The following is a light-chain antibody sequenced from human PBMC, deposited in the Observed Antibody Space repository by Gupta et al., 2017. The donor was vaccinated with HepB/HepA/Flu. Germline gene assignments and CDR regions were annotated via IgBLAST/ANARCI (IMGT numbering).Light chain of an antibody. Sequence: LTQSSPFLSASVGDRATITCRATQGISSYLVWYQQKPGKAPKLLIYAASTLQSGVPARFSGGGSGTEFTLTISSLQPEDCATYYCQQHNSYPLTFGGGTKVDIK. CDR2: AAS. V-gene: IGKV1-9*01. CDR3: QQHNSYPLT. CDR1: QGISSY. J-gene: IGKJ4*01.